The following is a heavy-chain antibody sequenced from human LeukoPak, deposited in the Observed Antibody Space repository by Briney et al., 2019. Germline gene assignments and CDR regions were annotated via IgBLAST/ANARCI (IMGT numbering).Heavy chain of an antibody. CDR2: ISYDGSNK. CDR1: GFTFSSYA. J-gene: IGHJ4*02. CDR3: ARGWIVVETSSGFDY. V-gene: IGHV3-30-3*01. Sequence: GGSLRLSCAASGFTFSSYAMHWVRQAPGKGLEWVAVISYDGSNKYYADSVKGRFTISRDNSKNTLYLQMNSLRAEDTAVYYCARGWIVVETSSGFDYWGQGTLVTVSS. D-gene: IGHD2-2*01.